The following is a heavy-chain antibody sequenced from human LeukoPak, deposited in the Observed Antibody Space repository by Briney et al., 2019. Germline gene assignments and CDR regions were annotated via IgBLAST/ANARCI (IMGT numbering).Heavy chain of an antibody. CDR1: RDSVSTNSAA. V-gene: IGHV6-1*01. D-gene: IGHD3-10*01. J-gene: IGHJ2*01. CDR2: SISMSKWYN. Sequence: QTLSLTCAISRDSVSTNSAAWNWIRQSPSRGLEWLGRSISMSKWYNDYAVSVKSRITNNPDTTKNPFSLQLNSVTPGDTAVYCCARDRGRYIDLWGRGTLVTVSS. CDR3: ARDRGRYIDL.